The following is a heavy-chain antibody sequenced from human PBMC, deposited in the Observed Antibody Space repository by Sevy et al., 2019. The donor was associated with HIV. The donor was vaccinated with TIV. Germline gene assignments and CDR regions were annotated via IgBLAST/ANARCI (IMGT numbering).Heavy chain of an antibody. CDR2: MYYSGNT. Sequence: SETLSLTCTVSGGSISPYYWSWIRQPPGKGLEWIGYMYYSGNTHYNPSLRSRVTISLDTSNSQFSLNLSSVTAQDTAVYYCAREGGLVDYGMDVWGPGTTVTVSS. J-gene: IGHJ6*02. V-gene: IGHV4-59*01. D-gene: IGHD3-9*01. CDR3: AREGGLVDYGMDV. CDR1: GGSISPYY.